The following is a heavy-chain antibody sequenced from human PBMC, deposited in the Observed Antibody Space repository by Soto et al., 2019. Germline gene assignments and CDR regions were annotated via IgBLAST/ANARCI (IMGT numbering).Heavy chain of an antibody. D-gene: IGHD3-10*01. Sequence: QVQLQESGPGLVKPSQTPSLTCTVSGGSISSGGYYWSWIRQHPGKGLEWIGYIYYSGSTYYNPSLKSRVTISVDTSKNQFSLKLSSVTAADTAVYYCARDRGSDYYYYGMDVWGQGTTVTVSS. CDR3: ARDRGSDYYYYGMDV. J-gene: IGHJ6*02. CDR1: GGSISSGGYY. V-gene: IGHV4-31*03. CDR2: IYYSGST.